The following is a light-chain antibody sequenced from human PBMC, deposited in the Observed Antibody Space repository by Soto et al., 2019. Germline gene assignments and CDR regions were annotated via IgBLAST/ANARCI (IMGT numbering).Light chain of an antibody. CDR2: KAS. J-gene: IGKJ1*01. V-gene: IGKV1-5*03. CDR3: QQYNDYPWT. CDR1: QSISSW. Sequence: DIQMTQSPSTLSASVGDRVTITCRASQSISSWLAWYQQNPGKAPKLLIYKASTLESGVPSNFSGSGSGTEFTLTISSLQPEDFATYYCQQYNDYPWTFGQGTKVDVK.